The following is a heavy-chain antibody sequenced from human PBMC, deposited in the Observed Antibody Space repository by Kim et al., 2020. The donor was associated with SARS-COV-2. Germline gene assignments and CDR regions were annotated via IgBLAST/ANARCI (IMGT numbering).Heavy chain of an antibody. V-gene: IGHV1-18*01. D-gene: IGHD4-17*01. Sequence: NYAQKLQGRVTMTTDTSTSTAYMELRSLRSDDTAVYYCARESSSYGDYPHWGQGTLVTVSS. CDR3: ARESSSYGDYPH. J-gene: IGHJ4*02.